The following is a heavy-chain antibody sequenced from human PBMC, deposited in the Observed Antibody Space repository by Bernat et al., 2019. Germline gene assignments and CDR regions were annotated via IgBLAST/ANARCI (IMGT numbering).Heavy chain of an antibody. D-gene: IGHD2-21*01. V-gene: IGHV3-33*01. Sequence: QVQLVESGGGVVQPGRSLRLSCAASGFTFTSHGMHWVRQTPGKGLEWVAVIWYDGSNQYYADSVKGRFTISRDNSKNTVNLQMNSLRAEDTAVYYCAREAMGGEGPFDIWGQGTTVTVSS. J-gene: IGHJ3*02. CDR1: GFTFTSHG. CDR2: IWYDGSNQ. CDR3: AREAMGGEGPFDI.